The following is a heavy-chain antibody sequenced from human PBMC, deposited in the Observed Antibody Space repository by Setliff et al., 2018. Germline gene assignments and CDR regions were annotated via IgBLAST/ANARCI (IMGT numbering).Heavy chain of an antibody. J-gene: IGHJ4*02. CDR3: VRGYCSSSSCYGTMGY. CDR1: GGSISSHY. V-gene: IGHV4-59*11. CDR2: IYYSGST. Sequence: SETLSLTCTVSGGSISSHYWSWIRQPPGKGLEWIGSIYYSGSTNYNPSLKSRVTISVDTSKNTLYLQMNSLRAEDTAVYYCVRGYCSSSSCYGTMGYWGQGTLVTVSS. D-gene: IGHD2-2*01.